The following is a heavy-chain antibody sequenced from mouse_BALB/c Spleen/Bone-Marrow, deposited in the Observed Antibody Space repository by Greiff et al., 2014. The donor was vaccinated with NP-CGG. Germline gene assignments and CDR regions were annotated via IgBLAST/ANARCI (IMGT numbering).Heavy chain of an antibody. CDR3: TRSELRRGGYALDY. CDR1: GYSFTSYW. CDR2: ISPSNGRS. Sequence: QVHVKQSRAELVKPGASVKLSCKASGYSFTSYWMHWVKQRPGQGLEWIGEISPSNGRSNYNEKFKSKATLTVDKSSSTAYMQLSGRTSEDSAVYYCTRSELRRGGYALDYWGLGTSVTVSS. J-gene: IGHJ4*01. D-gene: IGHD2-12*01. V-gene: IGHV1S81*02.